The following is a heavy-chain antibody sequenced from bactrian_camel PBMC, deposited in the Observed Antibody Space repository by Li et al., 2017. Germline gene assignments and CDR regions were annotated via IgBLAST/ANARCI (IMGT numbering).Heavy chain of an antibody. Sequence: HVQLVESGGGSVEAGGSLTLSCGFSGEKYRNADMSWYRQAPGKEREFVSVIESDGRTRYAESVKGRFTISRDNAKNTLYLQLNSLTREDSAMYYCTRETHWGGYHEFAEYWGQGTQVAVS. CDR1: GEKYRNAD. V-gene: IGHV3S53*01. J-gene: IGHJ4*01. D-gene: IGHD5*01. CDR3: TRETHWGGYHEFAEY. CDR2: IESDGRT.